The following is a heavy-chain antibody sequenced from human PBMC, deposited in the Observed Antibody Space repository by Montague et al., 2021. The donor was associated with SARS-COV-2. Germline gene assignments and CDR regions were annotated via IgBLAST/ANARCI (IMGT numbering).Heavy chain of an antibody. D-gene: IGHD2-15*01. CDR1: GGSFSDYK. V-gene: IGHV4-34*01. CDR3: TSAAPGY. J-gene: IGHJ4*02. CDR2: ISHSGSA. Sequence: SETLSLTCAVYGGSFSDYKWTWICQSPGKGLEWLGQISHSGSANYNPSLKSRVTISVDTAKNQFPLKLTSVTVADTAVYYCTSAAPGYWGQGTLVTVSS.